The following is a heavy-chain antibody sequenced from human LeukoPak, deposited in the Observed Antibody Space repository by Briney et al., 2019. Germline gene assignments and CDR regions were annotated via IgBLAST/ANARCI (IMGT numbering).Heavy chain of an antibody. Sequence: GGSLRLSCAASGFTFSSYSMHWVRQAPGKGLEWVAVISYDGSNKYYADSVKGRFTFSRDNSKNTLYLQMNSLRAEDTAVYYCAKDIVGATTDFDYWGQGTLVTVSS. J-gene: IGHJ4*02. CDR1: GFTFSSYS. CDR3: AKDIVGATTDFDY. V-gene: IGHV3-30-3*01. D-gene: IGHD1-26*01. CDR2: ISYDGSNK.